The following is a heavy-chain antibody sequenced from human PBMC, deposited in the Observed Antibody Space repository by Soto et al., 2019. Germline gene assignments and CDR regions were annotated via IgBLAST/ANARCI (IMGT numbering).Heavy chain of an antibody. CDR2: ISSSSSTI. CDR1: GFTFSSYS. J-gene: IGHJ6*02. D-gene: IGHD6-13*01. CDR3: ARVGVGAAAGRSYYCYGMDV. Sequence: EVQLVESGGGLVQPGGSLRLSCAASGFTFSSYSMNWVRQAPGKGLEWVSYISSSSSTIYYADSVKGRFTISRDNAKNPLYRQMNSLRDEDTAVYYWARVGVGAAAGRSYYCYGMDVWGQGTTVTVFS. V-gene: IGHV3-48*02.